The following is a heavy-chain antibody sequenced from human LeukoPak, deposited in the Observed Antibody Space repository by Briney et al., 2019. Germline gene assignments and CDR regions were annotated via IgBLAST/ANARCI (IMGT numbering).Heavy chain of an antibody. CDR1: GFTFNSYT. V-gene: IGHV3-48*04. Sequence: GGSLRLSCAASGFTFNSYTMNWVRQAPGKGLEWISYIAVHTTTTFYADSVKGRFTISRDNTKNSLYLPLSSLRAEDTAIYYCVRDYRYAFDMWGQGTVVTVSS. J-gene: IGHJ3*02. CDR3: VRDYRYAFDM. D-gene: IGHD3-16*02. CDR2: IAVHTTTT.